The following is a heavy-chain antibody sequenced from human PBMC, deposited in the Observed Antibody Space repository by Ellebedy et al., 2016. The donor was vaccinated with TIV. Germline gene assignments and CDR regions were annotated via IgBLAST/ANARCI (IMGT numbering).Heavy chain of an antibody. V-gene: IGHV2-70*11. CDR1: GFSLSTSGMC. CDR3: ARIQVEMDWGFDY. D-gene: IGHD5-24*01. CDR2: IDWDDDK. Sequence: SGPTLVKPTQTLTLTCTFSGFSLSTSGMCVGWIRQPPGKALEWLARIDWDDDKYYSTALKTRLTISKDTSKNQVVLTMTTMSPVDTATYYCARIQVEMDWGFDYWGQGTLVTVSS. J-gene: IGHJ4*02.